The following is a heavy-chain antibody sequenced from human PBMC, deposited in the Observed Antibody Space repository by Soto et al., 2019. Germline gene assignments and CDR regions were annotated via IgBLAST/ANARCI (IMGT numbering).Heavy chain of an antibody. CDR2: IIPSPART. CDR1: GGTFSNSP. Sequence: QVQLVQSGAELRKPGSAVKLSCKASGGTFSNSPISWVRQIPGQGPEWMGRIIPSPARTIYSRKFRGRVTLTAEKPTQTVYMTLSSLTTEDSGVYYCARDQVGASSFDYWGQGTRVTVSS. D-gene: IGHD1-26*01. CDR3: ARDQVGASSFDY. V-gene: IGHV1-69*08. J-gene: IGHJ4*02.